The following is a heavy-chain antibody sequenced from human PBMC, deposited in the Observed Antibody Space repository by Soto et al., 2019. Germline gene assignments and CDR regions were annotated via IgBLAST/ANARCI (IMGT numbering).Heavy chain of an antibody. CDR3: ARSPPTKAYYYDSSGYWFDY. J-gene: IGHJ4*02. D-gene: IGHD3-22*01. CDR2: ISSSSSYI. CDR1: GFTFSSYS. V-gene: IGHV3-21*01. Sequence: GGSLRLSCAASGFTFSSYSTNWVRQAPGKGLEWVSSISSSSSYIYYADSVKGRVTISRDNAKNSLYLQMNSLGAEDTAVYYWARSPPTKAYYYDSSGYWFDYWGQGTLVTVSS.